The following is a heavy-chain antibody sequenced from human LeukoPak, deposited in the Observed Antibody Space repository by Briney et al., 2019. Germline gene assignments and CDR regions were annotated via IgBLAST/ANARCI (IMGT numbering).Heavy chain of an antibody. CDR3: ARVPTMVWRSNWFDP. V-gene: IGHV4-59*01. J-gene: IGHJ5*02. CDR2: IYYSGST. Sequence: PSETLSLTCTVSGGSISSYYWSWIRQPPGKGLEWIGYIYYSGSTNYNPSLKSRVTISVDTSKNQFSLKLSSVTAADTAVYYCARVPTMVWRSNWFDPWGQGTLVTVSS. CDR1: GGSISSYY. D-gene: IGHD3-10*01.